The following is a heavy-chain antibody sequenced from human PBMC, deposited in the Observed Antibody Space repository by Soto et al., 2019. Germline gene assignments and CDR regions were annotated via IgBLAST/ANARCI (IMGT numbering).Heavy chain of an antibody. J-gene: IGHJ4*02. CDR3: ARGSNIAAAGYFDY. CDR2: INHSGST. D-gene: IGHD6-13*01. V-gene: IGHV4-34*01. Sequence: SETLSLTCAVYGGSFSGYYWSWIRQPPGKGLEWIGEINHSGSTNYNPSLKSRVTISVDTSKNQFSLKLSSVTAADTAVYYCARGSNIAAAGYFDYWGQGTLVTAPQ. CDR1: GGSFSGYY.